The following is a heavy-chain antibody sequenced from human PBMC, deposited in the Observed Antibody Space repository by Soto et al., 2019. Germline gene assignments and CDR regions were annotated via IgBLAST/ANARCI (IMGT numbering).Heavy chain of an antibody. D-gene: IGHD3-22*01. Sequence: QVQLVQSGAEVKKPGYSVKVSCKASGGTFSSYTISWVRQAPGQGLEWMGRIIPILGIANYAQKFQGRVTITADKSTSTAYMELSSLRSEGTAVYYCATTKMGSGYANWCDPWGQGTLVTVSS. J-gene: IGHJ5*02. CDR3: ATTKMGSGYANWCDP. CDR1: GGTFSSYT. CDR2: IIPILGIA. V-gene: IGHV1-69*02.